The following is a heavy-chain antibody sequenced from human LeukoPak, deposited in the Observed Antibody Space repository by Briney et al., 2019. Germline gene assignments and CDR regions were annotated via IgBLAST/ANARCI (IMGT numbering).Heavy chain of an antibody. CDR2: IYYSGST. CDR1: GGSISSYY. V-gene: IGHV4-59*08. J-gene: IGHJ4*02. D-gene: IGHD4-23*01. CDR3: ARGDYGGPNQYYFDY. Sequence: PSETLSLTCTVSGGSISSYYWSWIRQPPGKGLEWIGYIYYSGSTNYNPSLKSRVTISVDTSKNQFSLKLSSVTAADTAVYYCARGDYGGPNQYYFDYWGQGTLVTVSS.